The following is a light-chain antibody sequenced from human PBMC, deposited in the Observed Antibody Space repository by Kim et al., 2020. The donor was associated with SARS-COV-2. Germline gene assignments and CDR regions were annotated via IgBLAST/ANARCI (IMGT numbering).Light chain of an antibody. CDR2: DAS. Sequence: LSASVGDRVTITCRASQSISSWLAWYQQKPGKAPKLLIYDASSLESGVPSRFSGSGSGTEFTLTISSLQPDDFATYYCQQYNPLTFGGGTKVDIK. J-gene: IGKJ4*01. V-gene: IGKV1-5*01. CDR1: QSISSW. CDR3: QQYNPLT.